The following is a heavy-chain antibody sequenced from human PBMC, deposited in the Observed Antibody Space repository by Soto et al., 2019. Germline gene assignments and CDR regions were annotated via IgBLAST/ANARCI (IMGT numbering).Heavy chain of an antibody. CDR1: GDSVSNNGAT. V-gene: IGHV6-1*01. D-gene: IGHD1-26*01. Sequence: PSQTLSLTCAICGDSVSNNGATWNWIRQSPSRGLEWLGRAYYRSRWQYDYATSVRGRITINPDTFKNQFSLQLTSVTPEDTAVYSCARDPPDFNSGFDSWGQGSLVTVSS. CDR2: AYYRSRWQY. CDR3: ARDPPDFNSGFDS. J-gene: IGHJ4*02.